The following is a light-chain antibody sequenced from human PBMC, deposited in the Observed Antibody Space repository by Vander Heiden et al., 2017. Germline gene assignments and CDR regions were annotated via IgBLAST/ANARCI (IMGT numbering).Light chain of an antibody. CDR1: QSVLYNSNNKNY. CDR3: HQDDSSPIT. Sequence: DIVMTQSPDSLAVSLGERATINCKSSQSVLYNSNNKNYLAWYQQKPGQPPKLLIYWASIRESGVPDRFSGSGSGTDFTLTISSLQAEDVAVYYCHQDDSSPITFGGGTEVEIK. J-gene: IGKJ4*01. CDR2: WAS. V-gene: IGKV4-1*01.